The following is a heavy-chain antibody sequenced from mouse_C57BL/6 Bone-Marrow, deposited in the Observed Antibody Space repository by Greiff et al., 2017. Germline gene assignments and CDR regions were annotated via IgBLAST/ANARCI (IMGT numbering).Heavy chain of an antibody. D-gene: IGHD2-5*01. CDR1: GFNIKDDY. CDR3: LYSNFFAY. CDR2: IDSENGDT. V-gene: IGHV14-4*01. Sequence: VQLQQSGAELVRPGASVKLSCTASGFNIKDDYMHWVKQRPEQGLEWIGWIDSENGDTEYASKFQGKATKTADTTSNTAYLQLSSLTSEDTAVYYCLYSNFFAYGGQGTLVTVSA. J-gene: IGHJ3*01.